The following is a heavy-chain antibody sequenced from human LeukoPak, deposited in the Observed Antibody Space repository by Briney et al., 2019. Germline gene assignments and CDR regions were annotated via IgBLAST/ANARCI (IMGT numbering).Heavy chain of an antibody. V-gene: IGHV3-21*01. J-gene: IGHJ4*02. CDR1: GFTFSSYS. D-gene: IGHD4-17*01. CDR3: ARGDYGDYVFNY. CDR2: ISSSSSYI. Sequence: GGSLGLSCAASGFTFSSYSMNWVRQAPGKGLEWVSSISSSSSYIYYADSVKGRFTISRDNAKNSLYLQMNSLRAEDTAVYYCARGDYGDYVFNYWGQGTLVTVSS.